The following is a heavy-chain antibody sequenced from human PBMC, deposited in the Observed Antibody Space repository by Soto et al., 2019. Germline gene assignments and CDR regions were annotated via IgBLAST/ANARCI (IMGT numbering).Heavy chain of an antibody. CDR3: ERGWLGTGPTIDDDAFDI. J-gene: IGHJ3*02. V-gene: IGHV3-30-3*01. CDR1: GFTFSSYA. Sequence: QVQLVESGGGVVQPGRSLRLSCAASGFTFSSYAMHWVRQAPGKGLEWVAVISYDGSNKYYADSVKGRFTISRDNSKNTLYLQMNSLRAEDTAVYYCERGWLGTGPTIDDDAFDIWGQGTMVTVSS. CDR2: ISYDGSNK. D-gene: IGHD1-7*01.